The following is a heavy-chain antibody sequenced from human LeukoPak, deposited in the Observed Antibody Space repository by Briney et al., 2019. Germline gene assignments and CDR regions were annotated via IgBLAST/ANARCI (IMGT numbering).Heavy chain of an antibody. CDR1: GFTFSDHY. Sequence: PGGSLRLSCAASGFTFSDHYMSWIRQAPGKGLEWVSYISSSSSYTNYADSVKGRFTISRDNAKNSLYLQMNSLRAEDTAVYYCARAPHYSNYGPYYYGMDVWGQGTTVTVSS. CDR3: ARAPHYSNYGPYYYGMDV. V-gene: IGHV3-11*06. D-gene: IGHD4-11*01. CDR2: ISSSSSYT. J-gene: IGHJ6*02.